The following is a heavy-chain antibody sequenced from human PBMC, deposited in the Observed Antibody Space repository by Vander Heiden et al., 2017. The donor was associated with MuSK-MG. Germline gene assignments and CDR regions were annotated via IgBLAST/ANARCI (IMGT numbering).Heavy chain of an antibody. CDR3: AKDKGLGRPFDY. Sequence: QVQLVESGGGVVQPGGSLRLSCAASGFTFSSYGMHWVRQAQGKGLEWVAFIRYDGSNKYYADSVKGRFTISRDNSKNTLYLQMNSLRAEDTAVYYCAKDKGLGRPFDYWGQGTLGTVSS. V-gene: IGHV3-30*02. J-gene: IGHJ4*02. CDR2: IRYDGSNK. CDR1: GFTFSSYG. D-gene: IGHD7-27*01.